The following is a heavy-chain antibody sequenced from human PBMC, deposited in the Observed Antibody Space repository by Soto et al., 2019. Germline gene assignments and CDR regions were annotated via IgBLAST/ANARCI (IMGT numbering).Heavy chain of an antibody. CDR2: INHSGST. V-gene: IGHV4-34*01. D-gene: IGHD6-13*01. Sequence: SETVSLTCAVYGGSFSGYYWSWIRQPPGKGLEWIGEINHSGSTNYNPSLKSRVTISVDTSKNQFSLKLSSVTAADTAVYYCARRQLGRDYGMDVWGQGTTVTVSS. CDR3: ARRQLGRDYGMDV. J-gene: IGHJ6*02. CDR1: GGSFSGYY.